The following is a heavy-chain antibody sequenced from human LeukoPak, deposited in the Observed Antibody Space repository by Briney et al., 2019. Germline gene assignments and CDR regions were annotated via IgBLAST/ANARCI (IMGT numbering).Heavy chain of an antibody. D-gene: IGHD3-22*01. CDR3: ARGSPDYYDTPNAFEI. V-gene: IGHV3-64*01. J-gene: IGHJ3*02. Sequence: GGSLRLSCAASGFTFSSYAMHWVRQAPGKGLEYVSAISSNGGSTYYANSVKGSFTISRDNSKNTLYLQMGSLRAEDMAVYYCARGSPDYYDTPNAFEIWGQGTMVTVSS. CDR1: GFTFSSYA. CDR2: ISSNGGST.